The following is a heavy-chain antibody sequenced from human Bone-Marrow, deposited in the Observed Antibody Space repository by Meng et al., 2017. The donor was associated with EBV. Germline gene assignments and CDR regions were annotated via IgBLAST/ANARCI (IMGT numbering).Heavy chain of an antibody. J-gene: IGHJ4*02. CDR1: GFPLSDSAVG. CDR2: IYWDDDK. D-gene: IGHD4/OR15-4a*01. Sequence: QITLKESGATVVNSRQTLKLTCTLSGFPLSDSAVGGGWNRPPPGKDREWLALIYWDDDKRYSPSLKSRLTITKDTSKNQVVLTMTNMDPADTATYFCAHYVTDYGDYPVYWGQGTLVTVSS. V-gene: IGHV2-5*02. CDR3: AHYVTDYGDYPVY.